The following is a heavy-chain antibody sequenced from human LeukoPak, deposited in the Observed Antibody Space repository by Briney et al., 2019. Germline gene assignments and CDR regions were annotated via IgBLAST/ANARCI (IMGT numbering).Heavy chain of an antibody. CDR1: NGSISSDY. Sequence: PSETLPLTCSVSNGSISSDYWTWIRQPPGKGLEWIGYIYYSGSTNYNPSLKSRVTISVDTSKNQFSLKLSSVTAADTAVYYCAREGDAGGYFDYWGQGTLVTVSS. CDR2: IYYSGST. D-gene: IGHD2-21*01. V-gene: IGHV4-59*01. J-gene: IGHJ4*02. CDR3: AREGDAGGYFDY.